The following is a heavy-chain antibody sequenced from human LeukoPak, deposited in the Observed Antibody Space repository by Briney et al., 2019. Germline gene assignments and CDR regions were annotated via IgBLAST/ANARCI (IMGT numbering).Heavy chain of an antibody. CDR1: GYTFTDYY. Sequence: GASVMVSCKTSGYTFTDYYLHWVRQAPGQGLEWVGWISPNSGGTYYAQRFKGRVTMTRDTSISTAYMELTRLRSDDTAVYYCATATYSDFWSGYLGEYWGQGTLVTVSS. J-gene: IGHJ4*02. D-gene: IGHD3-3*01. CDR2: ISPNSGGT. V-gene: IGHV1-2*02. CDR3: ATATYSDFWSGYLGEY.